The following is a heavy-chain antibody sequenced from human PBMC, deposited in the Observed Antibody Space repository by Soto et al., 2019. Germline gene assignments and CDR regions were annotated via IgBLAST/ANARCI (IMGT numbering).Heavy chain of an antibody. CDR3: AREDPNSSGWYAY. V-gene: IGHV1-2*04. D-gene: IGHD6-19*01. CDR2: INPNSGGT. Sequence: GASVKVSCKASGYTFTGYCMHWVRQAPGQGLEWMGWINPNSGGTNYAQKFQGWVTMTRDTSISTAYMELSRLRSGDTAVYYCAREDPNSSGWYAYWGQGTLVTVSS. CDR1: GYTFTGYC. J-gene: IGHJ4*02.